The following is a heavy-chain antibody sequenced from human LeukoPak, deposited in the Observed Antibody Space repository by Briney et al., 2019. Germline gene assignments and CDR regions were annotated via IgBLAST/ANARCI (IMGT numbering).Heavy chain of an antibody. CDR3: ARGNYYGQDY. CDR2: ISSSSSYI. D-gene: IGHD3-10*01. CDR1: GFTFSSYS. V-gene: IGHV3-21*01. J-gene: IGHJ4*02. Sequence: VGGLRLSCAASGFTFSSYSMKWVRQAPGKGLEWVSSISSSSSYIDYADSVKGRFTISRDNAKNTLYLQMNSLRAEDTAVYYCARGNYYGQDYWGQGTLVTVSS.